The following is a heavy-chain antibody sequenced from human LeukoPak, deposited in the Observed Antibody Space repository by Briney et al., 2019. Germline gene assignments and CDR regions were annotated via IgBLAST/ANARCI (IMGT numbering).Heavy chain of an antibody. CDR3: ARGRRVDAAMLSD. Sequence: SETLSLTCTVSNGSISSYYWSWIRQPPGKGLEWIGYIYYSGSANYNPSLKSRVTISVDTSKSQLSLKLSSVTAADTAVYYCARGRRVDAAMLSDWGQGTLATVSS. J-gene: IGHJ4*02. CDR2: IYYSGSA. CDR1: NGSISSYY. D-gene: IGHD5-18*01. V-gene: IGHV4-59*01.